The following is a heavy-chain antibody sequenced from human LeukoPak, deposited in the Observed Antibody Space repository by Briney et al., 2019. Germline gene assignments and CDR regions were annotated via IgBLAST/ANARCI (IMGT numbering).Heavy chain of an antibody. J-gene: IGHJ4*02. V-gene: IGHV3-23*01. Sequence: GGSLRLSCAASGFTFSSYAMSWVRQAPGKGLEWVSAISGSGGSTYYADSVKGRFTISRDNSKNTLYLQMNSLRAEDTAVYCCAKGLWMLMGYFDYWGQGTLVTVSS. D-gene: IGHD2-2*03. CDR2: ISGSGGST. CDR1: GFTFSSYA. CDR3: AKGLWMLMGYFDY.